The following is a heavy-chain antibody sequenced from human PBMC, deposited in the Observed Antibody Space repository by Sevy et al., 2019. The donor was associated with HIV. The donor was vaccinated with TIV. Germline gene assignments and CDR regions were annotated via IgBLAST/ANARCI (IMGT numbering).Heavy chain of an antibody. J-gene: IGHJ4*02. Sequence: ASVKVSCKASGYTFTNYGISWVRQAPGQGLEWMGWISTKKGNTKYAQKFQGRVTMTTDTSTSTAYMELRRLRSDDTVVYYCARVAATYDYWGQGTLVTVSS. CDR3: ARVAATYDY. D-gene: IGHD6-13*01. CDR1: GYTFTNYG. CDR2: ISTKKGNT. V-gene: IGHV1-18*01.